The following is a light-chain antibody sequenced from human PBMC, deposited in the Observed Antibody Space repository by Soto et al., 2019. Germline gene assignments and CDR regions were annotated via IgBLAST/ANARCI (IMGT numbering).Light chain of an antibody. Sequence: DIEMTQSPSTLSASVGDRVTITCRASQSISNWLAWYQQKPGKAPKLLIYAASSLQSGVPSRFSGSASGTDFTLTISSLQPEDFATYYCLQDYSYPWTFGQGTKVDNK. J-gene: IGKJ1*01. V-gene: IGKV1-5*01. CDR3: LQDYSYPWT. CDR2: AAS. CDR1: QSISNW.